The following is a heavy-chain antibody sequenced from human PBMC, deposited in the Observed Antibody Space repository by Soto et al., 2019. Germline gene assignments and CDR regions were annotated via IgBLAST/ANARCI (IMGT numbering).Heavy chain of an antibody. CDR3: AKGGRRRGSYPPLDS. CDR1: GFTFSNYS. D-gene: IGHD1-26*01. Sequence: EVQLVESGGGLVKPGGSLRVSCVASGFTFSNYSMNWVRQAPGKGLEWVSSISSTSRYIYYADSVKGRFTISRDNAKKSLYLQMNSLRVEDTAVYFCAKGGRRRGSYPPLDSWGQGTLVTVSS. V-gene: IGHV3-21*01. J-gene: IGHJ4*02. CDR2: ISSTSRYI.